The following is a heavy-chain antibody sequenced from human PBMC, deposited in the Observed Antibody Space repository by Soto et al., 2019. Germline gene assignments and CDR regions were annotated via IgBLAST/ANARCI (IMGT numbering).Heavy chain of an antibody. Sequence: EVQLLESGGGFVQPGGSLRLSCTASGVGLSTYAISWVRQAPGKGLVRVSVISGNSGKTDYADSVRGRFSISRDKPENTVYLQMNRTRAEDTAVYYCALPSCGGDCYSPFDYWGQGTLVTVSS. V-gene: IGHV3-23*01. CDR3: ALPSCGGDCYSPFDY. J-gene: IGHJ4*02. CDR2: ISGNSGKT. D-gene: IGHD2-21*02. CDR1: GVGLSTYA.